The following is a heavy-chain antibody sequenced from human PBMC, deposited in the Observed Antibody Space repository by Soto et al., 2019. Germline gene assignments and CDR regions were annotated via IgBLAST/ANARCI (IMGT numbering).Heavy chain of an antibody. V-gene: IGHV3-23*01. CDR3: ASLYGSGSYYTVPPPDY. CDR1: GFTFSSYA. CDR2: ISGSGGST. Sequence: EVQLLESGGGLVQPGGSLRLSCAASGFTFSSYAMSWVRQAPGKGLEWVSAISGSGGSTYYADSVKGRFTISRDNSKNALYLQMNSLRAEDTAVYYCASLYGSGSYYTVPPPDYWGQGTLVTVSS. J-gene: IGHJ4*02. D-gene: IGHD3-10*01.